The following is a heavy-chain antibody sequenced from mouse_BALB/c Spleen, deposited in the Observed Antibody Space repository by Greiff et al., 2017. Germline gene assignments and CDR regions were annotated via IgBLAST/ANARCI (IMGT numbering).Heavy chain of an antibody. CDR1: GFAFSSYD. V-gene: IGHV5-12-1*01. J-gene: IGHJ4*01. CDR3: ARQGDYYGTHYYAMDY. D-gene: IGHD1-1*01. CDR2: ISSGGGST. Sequence: EVKVEESGGGLVKPGGSLKLSCAASGFAFSSYDMSWVRQTPEKRLEWVAYISSGGGSTYYPDTVKGRFTISRDNAKNTLYLQMSSLKSEDTAMYYCARQGDYYGTHYYAMDYWGQGTSVTVSS.